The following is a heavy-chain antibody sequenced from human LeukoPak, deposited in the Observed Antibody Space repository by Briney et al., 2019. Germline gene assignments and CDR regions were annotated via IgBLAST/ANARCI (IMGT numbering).Heavy chain of an antibody. CDR2: ISSSSSYI. Sequence: GRALRLSCAASGFTFSSYAMHWVRQAPGKGLEWVSSISSSSSYIYYADSVKGRFTISRDNAKNSLYLQMNSLRAEDTAVYYCARGLSAGAFDIWGQGTMVTVSS. V-gene: IGHV3-21*01. CDR1: GFTFSSYA. CDR3: ARGLSAGAFDI. J-gene: IGHJ3*02.